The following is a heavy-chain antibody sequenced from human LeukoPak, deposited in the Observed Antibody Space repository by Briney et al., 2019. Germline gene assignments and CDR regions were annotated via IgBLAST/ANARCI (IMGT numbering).Heavy chain of an antibody. CDR2: INPNSGGT. D-gene: IGHD3-10*01. CDR3: ARAGWFGEFSTRGMDV. J-gene: IGHJ6*02. CDR1: RYTFTGYY. Sequence: ASVKVSCKASRYTFTGYYMHWVRQAPGQGLEWMGWINPNSGGTNYAQKFQGRVTMTRDTSISTAYMELSRLRSDDTAVYYCARAGWFGEFSTRGMDVWGQGTTVTVSS. V-gene: IGHV1-2*02.